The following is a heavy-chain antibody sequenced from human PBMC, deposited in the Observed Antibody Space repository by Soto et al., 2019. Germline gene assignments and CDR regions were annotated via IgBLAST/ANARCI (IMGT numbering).Heavy chain of an antibody. CDR2: IDWDGKKM. V-gene: IGHV3-9*01. D-gene: IGHD3-3*01. J-gene: IGHJ6*02. CDR3: ANAETPWSHCCGTDV. CDR1: EFTFEDFA. Sequence: EVHLVESGGGLVQPGRSLRLSCAASEFTFEDFAMHWVRQSPGKGLEWVSSIDWDGKKMCYAASVEGRITIHRDNAKRCLYVQMNSLTAAVPSFYYCANAETPWSHCCGTDVCGHGTTVIVSS.